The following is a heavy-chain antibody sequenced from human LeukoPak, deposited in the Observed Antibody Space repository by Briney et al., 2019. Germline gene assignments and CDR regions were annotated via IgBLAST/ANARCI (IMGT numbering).Heavy chain of an antibody. Sequence: GGSLRLSCAASGFTFSSYAMSWVRQVPGKGLEWVSVISGSGDNTYYADSVKGRFTISRDNSKDTLYLQMDSLRAEDTAVYYCAREEGRSPKTSSGYWGQGTLVVVSS. J-gene: IGHJ4*02. V-gene: IGHV3-23*01. D-gene: IGHD3-10*01. CDR2: ISGSGDNT. CDR1: GFTFSSYA. CDR3: AREEGRSPKTSSGY.